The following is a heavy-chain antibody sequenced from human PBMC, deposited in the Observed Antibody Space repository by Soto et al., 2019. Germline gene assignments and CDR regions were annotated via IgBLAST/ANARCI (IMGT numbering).Heavy chain of an antibody. CDR2: ISYDGSNK. J-gene: IGHJ6*02. D-gene: IGHD2-2*03. Sequence: QVQLVESGGGVVQPGRSLRLSCAASGFTFSSYGMHRVRQAPGKGLEWVAVISYDGSNKYYSDSVKGRFTISRDNSKNALYLQMISLSPEDTAVYYCAKGMDIVVVGGMDVWGQGTTVNVSS. CDR3: AKGMDIVVVGGMDV. CDR1: GFTFSSYG. V-gene: IGHV3-30*18.